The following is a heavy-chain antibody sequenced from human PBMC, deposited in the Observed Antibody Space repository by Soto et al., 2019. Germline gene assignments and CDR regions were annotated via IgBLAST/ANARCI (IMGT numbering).Heavy chain of an antibody. V-gene: IGHV1-69*13. CDR1: GYTFTNYA. CDR2: IIPIFGTA. CDR3: ARAPFGEGFDY. J-gene: IGHJ4*02. Sequence: QVQLVQSGAEVKKPGASVKVSCKASGYTFTNYAIHWVRQGPGQRLEWMGWIIPIFGTANYAQKFQGRVTITADESTSTAYMELSSLRSEDTAVYYCARAPFGEGFDYWGQGTLVTVSS. D-gene: IGHD3-10*01.